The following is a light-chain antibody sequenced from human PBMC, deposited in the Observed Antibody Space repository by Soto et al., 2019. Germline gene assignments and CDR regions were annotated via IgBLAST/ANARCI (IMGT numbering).Light chain of an antibody. CDR2: APS. Sequence: DIQLTQSPSFLSASVGDRVTITCRASQGSSTYLGWYQQKPGKAPNLLIYAPSTLQDGVPSRFSGSGSGTEFTLTISSLQPEDFATSYCQQLKSYPITFGQGTRLEIK. J-gene: IGKJ5*01. CDR3: QQLKSYPIT. V-gene: IGKV1-9*01. CDR1: QGSSTY.